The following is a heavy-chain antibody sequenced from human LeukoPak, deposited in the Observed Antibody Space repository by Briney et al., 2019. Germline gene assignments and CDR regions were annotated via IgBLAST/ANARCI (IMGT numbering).Heavy chain of an antibody. CDR1: GYSISSGYY. D-gene: IGHD3-10*01. J-gene: IGHJ4*02. CDR3: ARGIDY. V-gene: IGHV4-38-2*02. CDR2: IYHSGST. Sequence: SETLSLTCTVSGYSISSGYYWGWIRQPPGKGLEWIGSIYHSGSTYYNPSLKSRVTISVDTSKNQFSLKLSSVTAADTAVYYCARGIDYWGQGTLVTVSS.